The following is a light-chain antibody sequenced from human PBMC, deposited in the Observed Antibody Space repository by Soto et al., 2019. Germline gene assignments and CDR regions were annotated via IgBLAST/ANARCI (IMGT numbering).Light chain of an antibody. CDR2: GAS. J-gene: IGKJ1*01. V-gene: IGKV3-20*01. CDR1: QSVSNNY. CDR3: QQYGSSGT. Sequence: EIVLTQSPGTLSLSPGARAPLSCRVRQSVSNNYLAWYQQKPGQAPRLLIYGASNRATGIPDRFSGSGSGTDFTLTISRLEPEDFAVYYCQQYGSSGTFGQGTKVDIK.